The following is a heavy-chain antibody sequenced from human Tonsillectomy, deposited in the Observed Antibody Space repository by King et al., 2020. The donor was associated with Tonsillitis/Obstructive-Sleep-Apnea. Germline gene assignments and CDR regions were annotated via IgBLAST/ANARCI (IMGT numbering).Heavy chain of an antibody. D-gene: IGHD2-2*01. CDR3: ARDSGGDCSSSSCLYYFDY. Sequence: VQLQESGPGLVKPSGTLSLTCGVSGDSISSGNWWSWARQPPGKGLEWIGEIYHTGSTIYNPSLKSRVTISVDKSKNQFSLRLNSVTAADTAIYYCARDSGGDCSSSSCLYYFDYWGQGTLVTVSS. V-gene: IGHV4-4*02. J-gene: IGHJ4*02. CDR1: GDSISSGNW. CDR2: IYHTGST.